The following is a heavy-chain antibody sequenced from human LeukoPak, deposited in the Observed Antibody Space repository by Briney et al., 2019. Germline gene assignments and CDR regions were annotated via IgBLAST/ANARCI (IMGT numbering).Heavy chain of an antibody. D-gene: IGHD3-16*02. CDR2: ISSSSSTI. J-gene: IGHJ4*02. Sequence: PGGSLRLSCAASGFTFSSYSMNWVRQAPGKGLEWVSYISSSSSTIYYADSVKGRFTISRDNAKNSLYLQMNSLRAEDTAVYYCARVGYDHVWGSYRTRYFDYWGQGTLVTVSS. CDR3: ARVGYDHVWGSYRTRYFDY. CDR1: GFTFSSYS. V-gene: IGHV3-48*01.